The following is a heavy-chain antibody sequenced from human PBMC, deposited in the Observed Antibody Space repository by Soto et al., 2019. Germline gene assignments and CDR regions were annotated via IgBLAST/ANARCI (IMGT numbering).Heavy chain of an antibody. Sequence: ASLKVSCKASGYTFTIYGISWVRQAPGEGLEWMGWISAYNGNTNYAQKLQGRVTMTTDTSTSTAYMELRSLRSDDTAVYYCAGSHYRDYYGSGSDLHYYYGMDVWGQGTTVTVSS. CDR1: GYTFTIYG. J-gene: IGHJ6*02. CDR2: ISAYNGNT. V-gene: IGHV1-18*01. CDR3: AGSHYRDYYGSGSDLHYYYGMDV. D-gene: IGHD3-10*01.